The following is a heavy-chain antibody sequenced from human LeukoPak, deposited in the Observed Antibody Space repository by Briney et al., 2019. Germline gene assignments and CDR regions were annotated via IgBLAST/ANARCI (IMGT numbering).Heavy chain of an antibody. J-gene: IGHJ4*02. CDR1: GFIFSDYE. V-gene: IGHV3-48*03. D-gene: IGHD2-15*01. CDR3: ARGPRDPTEYCSRGTCSPTYEV. Sequence: QPGGSLRLSCAASGFIFSDYEMNWVCQAPGKGLEWVSYISSSGRKIYYADSVKGRFTISRDNAKNSLYLQMNSLRADDTAIYYCARGPRDPTEYCSRGTCSPTYEVWGQGTLVTVSS. CDR2: ISSSGRKI.